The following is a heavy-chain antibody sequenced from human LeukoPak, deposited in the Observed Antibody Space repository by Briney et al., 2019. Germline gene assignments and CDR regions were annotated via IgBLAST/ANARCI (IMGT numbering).Heavy chain of an antibody. CDR1: GFTFSSYA. Sequence: GGSLRLSCAASGFTFSSYAMSWVRQAPGKGLEWVSAISGSGGSTYYADSVKGRFTISRDNSKNTLYLQMNSLRAVDTAVYYCAKDWRYYDSSGYSNFDYWGQGTLVTVSS. D-gene: IGHD3-22*01. CDR2: ISGSGGST. J-gene: IGHJ4*02. CDR3: AKDWRYYDSSGYSNFDY. V-gene: IGHV3-23*01.